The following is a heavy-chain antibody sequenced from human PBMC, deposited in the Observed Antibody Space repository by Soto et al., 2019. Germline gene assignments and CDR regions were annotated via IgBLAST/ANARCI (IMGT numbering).Heavy chain of an antibody. Sequence: QVQLVQSGAEVKKPGSSVKVSCKASGGTFSSYTISWVRQAPGQGLEWMGRIIPILGIANYAQKFQGRVTITAVKSTSTAYMELSSLRSEDTVVYYCAREEYYYGSGAFFDYWGQGTLVTVSS. V-gene: IGHV1-69*08. CDR2: IIPILGIA. CDR3: AREEYYYGSGAFFDY. J-gene: IGHJ4*02. CDR1: GGTFSSYT. D-gene: IGHD3-10*01.